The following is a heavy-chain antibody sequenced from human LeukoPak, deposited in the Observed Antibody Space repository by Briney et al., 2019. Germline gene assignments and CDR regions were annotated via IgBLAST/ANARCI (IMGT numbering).Heavy chain of an antibody. V-gene: IGHV4-59*01. D-gene: IGHD6-13*01. CDR3: ARAAAAGIFFDY. J-gene: IGHJ4*02. Sequence: SETLSLTCTVSGGSISSYYWSWIRQPPGEGLEWIGYIYYSGSTNYNPSLKSRVTISVDTSKNQFSLKLSSVTAADTAVYYCARAAAAGIFFDYWGQGTLVTVSS. CDR2: IYYSGST. CDR1: GGSISSYY.